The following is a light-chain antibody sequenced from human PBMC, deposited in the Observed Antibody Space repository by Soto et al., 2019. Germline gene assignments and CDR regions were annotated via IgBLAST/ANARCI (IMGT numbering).Light chain of an antibody. J-gene: IGLJ1*01. CDR2: EVS. Sequence: QSALSHPGSVCWSPGHSITISCTGTSSDVGGYNFVSWYRQHPDKAPKLMIFEVSNRPSGVSNRFSGSKSGNTASLTISGLHAEDDADYYCSSYTSGSTHYVFGTGTKVTVL. CDR1: SSDVGGYNF. V-gene: IGLV2-14*01. CDR3: SSYTSGSTHYV.